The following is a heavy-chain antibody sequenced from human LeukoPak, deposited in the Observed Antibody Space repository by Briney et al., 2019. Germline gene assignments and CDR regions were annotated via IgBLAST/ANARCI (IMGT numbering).Heavy chain of an antibody. V-gene: IGHV3-21*01. CDR3: ASQLNSGYSSSWYGPSDAFDI. J-gene: IGHJ3*02. Sequence: GGSLRLSCAASGFTFSSYSMNWVRQAPGKGLEWFSSISSSSSYIYYADSVKGRFTISRDKAKNSLYLQMNSLRAEDTAVYYCASQLNSGYSSSWYGPSDAFDIWGQGTMVTVSS. CDR2: ISSSSSYI. D-gene: IGHD6-13*01. CDR1: GFTFSSYS.